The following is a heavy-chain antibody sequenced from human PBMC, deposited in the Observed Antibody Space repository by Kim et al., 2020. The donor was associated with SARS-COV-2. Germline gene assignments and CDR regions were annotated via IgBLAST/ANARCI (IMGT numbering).Heavy chain of an antibody. V-gene: IGHV3-72*01. CDR1: GFSFSDSY. J-gene: IGHJ4*02. Sequence: GGSLRLSCAASGFSFSDSYMDWVRQAPGKGLEWVGRIRTKSRSYTTQYAASVEGRFTVSRDDSNNSLFLQMNSLKIEDTAVYYCNRVGADCGQGTLVTVSS. CDR3: NRVGAD. CDR2: IRTKSRSYTT. D-gene: IGHD1-26*01.